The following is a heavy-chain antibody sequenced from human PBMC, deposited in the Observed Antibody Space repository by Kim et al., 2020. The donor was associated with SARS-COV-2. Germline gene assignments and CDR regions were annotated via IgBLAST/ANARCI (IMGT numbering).Heavy chain of an antibody. V-gene: IGHV4-59*08. Sequence: SETLSLTCTVSGGSISSYYWLWFRQPPGKGLEWIAYRSETWESNYNPSLRSRVTISLDTSKNQFSLNLNSVTAADTAVYYCAGSTGFLQYFVWGQGIQVTVSS. CDR2: RSETWES. D-gene: IGHD3-9*01. CDR3: AGSTGFLQYFV. J-gene: IGHJ4*02. CDR1: GGSISSYY.